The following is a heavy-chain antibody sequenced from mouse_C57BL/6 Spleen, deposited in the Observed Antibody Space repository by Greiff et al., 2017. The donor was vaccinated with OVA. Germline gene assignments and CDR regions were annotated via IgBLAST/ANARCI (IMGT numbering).Heavy chain of an antibody. CDR1: GYSITSGYY. Sequence: EVQLVESGPGLVKPSQSLSLTCSVTGYSITSGYYWNWIRQFPGNKLEWMGYISYDGSNNYNPSLKNRISITRDTSKNQFFLKLNSVTTEDTATYYCAREGSGWDDYWGQGTTLTVSS. CDR3: AREGSGWDDY. D-gene: IGHD3-2*02. CDR2: ISYDGSN. J-gene: IGHJ2*01. V-gene: IGHV3-6*01.